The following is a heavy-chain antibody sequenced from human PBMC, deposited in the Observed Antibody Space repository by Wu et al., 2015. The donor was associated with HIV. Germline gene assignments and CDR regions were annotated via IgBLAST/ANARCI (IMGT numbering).Heavy chain of an antibody. D-gene: IGHD3-10*01. J-gene: IGHJ6*02. CDR1: GYTITTYD. CDR2: MNSNNGKT. CDR3: ATSYYGSGSYPTFYYYYAMDV. Sequence: QVQLVQSGAEVKKPGASVKVSCQASGYTITTYDFNWVRQAPGQGLEWMGWMNSNNGKTGYGQKFQGRVAMTRNISTRTAHMELSGLKSEDTAVYYCATSYYGSGSYPTFYYYYAMDVWGRGTTVTVSS. V-gene: IGHV1-8*01.